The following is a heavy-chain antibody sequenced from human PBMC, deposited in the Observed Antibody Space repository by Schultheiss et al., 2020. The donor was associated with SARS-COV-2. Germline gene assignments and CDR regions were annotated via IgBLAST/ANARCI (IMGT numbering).Heavy chain of an antibody. D-gene: IGHD3-22*01. V-gene: IGHV2-5*01. Sequence: SGPTLVQPTQTLTLTCTFSGFSLSTSGVGVGWIRQPPGKALEWLALIYWNDDKRYSTSLKSRLTISKDTSKSQVVLTITNMDPVDTATYYCARRQYYYDSSGYYYYYFDYWGQGTLVTVSS. CDR2: IYWNDDK. J-gene: IGHJ4*02. CDR1: GFSLSTSGVG. CDR3: ARRQYYYDSSGYYYYYFDY.